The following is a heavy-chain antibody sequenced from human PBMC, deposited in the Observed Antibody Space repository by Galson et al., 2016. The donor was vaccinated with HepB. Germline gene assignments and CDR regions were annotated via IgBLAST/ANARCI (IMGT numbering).Heavy chain of an antibody. D-gene: IGHD3-16*01. CDR2: IYSGGDT. CDR1: GFSVTSHY. V-gene: IGHV3-53*01. Sequence: SLRLSCAASGFSVTSHYMSWVRQAPGKGLQWVSLIYSGGDTDYADSVKGRFTISRDSSKNTVYLQMNSLRDEDTAVYYCAGGPMRRGWGRGTLVTVSS. J-gene: IGHJ4*02. CDR3: AGGPMRRG.